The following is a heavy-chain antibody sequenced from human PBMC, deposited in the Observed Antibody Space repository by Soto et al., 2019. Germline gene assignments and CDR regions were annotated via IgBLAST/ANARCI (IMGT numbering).Heavy chain of an antibody. Sequence: ASVKVSCKASGYTFTRYPIHWVRQAPGQGLEWMGWLNPANGDTGYSQNFQGRVTITRDTSARTAYMEMNSLRSEDTAVYYCARKDYYGSGIYYFDFWGQGTQVTVSS. CDR3: ARKDYYGSGIYYFDF. CDR2: LNPANGDT. V-gene: IGHV1-3*01. D-gene: IGHD3-10*01. J-gene: IGHJ4*02. CDR1: GYTFTRYP.